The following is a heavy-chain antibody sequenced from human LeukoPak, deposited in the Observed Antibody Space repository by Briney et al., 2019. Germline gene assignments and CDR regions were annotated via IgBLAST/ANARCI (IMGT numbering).Heavy chain of an antibody. CDR1: GGSISSYY. D-gene: IGHD2-2*01. CDR2: IYYSGST. V-gene: IGHV4-59*01. CDR3: AREPRTTHDAFDI. Sequence: PSETLSLTCTVSGGSISSYYWSWIRQPPGKGPEWIGYIYYSGSTNYNPSLKSRVTVSVDTSKNQFSLKLSSVTAADTAVYYCAREPRTTHDAFDIWGQGTMVTVSS. J-gene: IGHJ3*02.